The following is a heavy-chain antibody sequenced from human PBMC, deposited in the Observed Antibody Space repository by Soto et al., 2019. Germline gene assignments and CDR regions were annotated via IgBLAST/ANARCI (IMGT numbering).Heavy chain of an antibody. CDR3: ARDKMDTTSFFDY. CDR2: IYYSGST. V-gene: IGHV4-31*03. CDR1: GGSISSGGYY. D-gene: IGHD5-18*01. Sequence: SETLSLTCTVSGGSISSGGYYWSWIRQHPGKGLEWIGYIYYSGSTYYNPSLKSRVTISVDTSKNQFSLKLSSVTAADTAVYYCARDKMDTTSFFDYWGQGTLVTVSS. J-gene: IGHJ4*02.